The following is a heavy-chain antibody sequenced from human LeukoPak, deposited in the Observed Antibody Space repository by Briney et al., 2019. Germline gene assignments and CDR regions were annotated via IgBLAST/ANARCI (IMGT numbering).Heavy chain of an antibody. CDR3: ARVRLSSSGYSDDAFDI. CDR1: GGSISSYY. CDR2: IYYSGST. V-gene: IGHV4-59*12. D-gene: IGHD3-22*01. J-gene: IGHJ3*02. Sequence: SETLSLTCTVSGGSISSYYWSWIRQPPGKGLEWIGYIYYSGSTNYNPSHKSRVTMSVDTSKNQFSLKLSSVTAADTAVYYCARVRLSSSGYSDDAFDIWGQGTMVTVSS.